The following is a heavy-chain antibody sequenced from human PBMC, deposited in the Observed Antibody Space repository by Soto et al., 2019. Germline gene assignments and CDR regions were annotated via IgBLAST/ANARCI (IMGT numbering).Heavy chain of an antibody. J-gene: IGHJ5*02. D-gene: IGHD4-17*01. V-gene: IGHV3-21*01. Sequence: GSLRLSCAASGFTFSSYIMNWVRQSPGKGLEWVSSISSSSNYIYYADSVNGRFTISRDNANNPLYLQMNYLRADDTAVYYCARVNTVTHEGWFDHWGQGTLVPVSS. CDR1: GFTFSSYI. CDR3: ARVNTVTHEGWFDH. CDR2: ISSSSNYI.